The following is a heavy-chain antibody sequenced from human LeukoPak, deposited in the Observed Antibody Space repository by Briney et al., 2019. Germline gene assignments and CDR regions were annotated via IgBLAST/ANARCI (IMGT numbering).Heavy chain of an antibody. CDR3: ARSPYYYGSGSYYLPLY. V-gene: IGHV3-33*01. Sequence: GGALRLSSAASVFTFSSYGIHTVCDAPDKGLEWVAVIWYDGSNKYYADSVKGRFTISRDNSKNALYLQMISLRAEDTAVYYCARSPYYYGSGSYYLPLYWGQGTLVTVSS. D-gene: IGHD3-10*01. CDR1: VFTFSSYG. CDR2: IWYDGSNK. J-gene: IGHJ4*02.